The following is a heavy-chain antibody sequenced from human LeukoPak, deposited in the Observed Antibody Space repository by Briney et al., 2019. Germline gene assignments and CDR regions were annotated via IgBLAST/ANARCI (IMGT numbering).Heavy chain of an antibody. J-gene: IGHJ2*01. V-gene: IGHV3-64*01. CDR3: EKRALAGDSSGYDNWYFDL. Sequence: GGSLRLSCAASGFIFTNFAMHWVRQAPGKGLEYVSGINHDGGFTYYGSSVKGRFTISRDNSKNTLTLQMGSLRAEDTALYYCEKRALAGDSSGYDNWYFDLWGRGTLVTVSS. D-gene: IGHD3-22*01. CDR2: INHDGGFT. CDR1: GFIFTNFA.